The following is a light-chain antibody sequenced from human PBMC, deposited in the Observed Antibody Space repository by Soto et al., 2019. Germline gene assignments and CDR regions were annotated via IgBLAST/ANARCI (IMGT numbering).Light chain of an antibody. Sequence: QSVLTQPPSASGSPGQSVTISCTGTSRDVGSSNYVSWYQQCPGNAPKLMIYKDHRRPSGVPDRFSGSKSGNTASLTVSGLQADDEADYYCSSYAGSKFVLFGGGTQLTVL. CDR1: SRDVGSSNY. J-gene: IGLJ2*01. CDR2: KDH. CDR3: SSYAGSKFVL. V-gene: IGLV2-8*01.